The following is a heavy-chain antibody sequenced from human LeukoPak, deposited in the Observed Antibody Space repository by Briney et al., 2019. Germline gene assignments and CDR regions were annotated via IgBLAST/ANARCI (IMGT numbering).Heavy chain of an antibody. CDR3: ARDRVYSSSTFDY. Sequence: GGSPRLSCAASGFTFSSYSMNWVRQAPGKGLEWVSYISSSSSTIYYADSVKGRFTISRDNAKNSLYLQMNSLRAEDTAVYYCARDRVYSSSTFDYWGQGTLVTVSS. CDR2: ISSSSSTI. CDR1: GFTFSSYS. V-gene: IGHV3-48*01. J-gene: IGHJ4*02. D-gene: IGHD6-6*01.